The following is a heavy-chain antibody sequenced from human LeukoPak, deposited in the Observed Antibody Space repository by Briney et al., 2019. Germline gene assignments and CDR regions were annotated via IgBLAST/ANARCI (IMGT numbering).Heavy chain of an antibody. J-gene: IGHJ3*02. CDR2: ISSSGGST. Sequence: GGSLRLSCAASGFTFSSYAMSWVRQAPGKGLEWVSAISSSGGSTYYADSVKGRFTISRDNSKNTLYLQMNSLRAEDTAVYYCAKGDTTSSWSQGIAFDIWGQGTMVTVSS. D-gene: IGHD6-13*01. V-gene: IGHV3-23*01. CDR3: AKGDTTSSWSQGIAFDI. CDR1: GFTFSSYA.